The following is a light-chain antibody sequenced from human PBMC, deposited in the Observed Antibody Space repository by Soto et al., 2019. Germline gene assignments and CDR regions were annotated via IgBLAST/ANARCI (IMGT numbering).Light chain of an antibody. V-gene: IGKV3-15*01. CDR2: DTS. CDR1: QSVSSK. Sequence: EIVMTQSPATLSVSPGERAALSCRASQSVSSKLAWYRQRPGQAPRLVIYDTSTRATGVPARFSGSGSGTEFTLTISSLQSEAFEVYSCQQHNNWLITFGQGTRLEIK. CDR3: QQHNNWLIT. J-gene: IGKJ5*01.